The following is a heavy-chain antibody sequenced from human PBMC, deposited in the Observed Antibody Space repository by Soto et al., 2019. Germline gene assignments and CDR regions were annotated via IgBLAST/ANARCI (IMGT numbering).Heavy chain of an antibody. D-gene: IGHD3-10*01. CDR3: ARGWFGPDV. CDR1: EFTFSGRS. CDR2: IDKVGSDS. J-gene: IGHJ6*03. V-gene: IGHV3-74*01. Sequence: EVQLVASGGGLVQPGGSLRLSCAASEFTFSGRSVHWVRQAPGKGLVWVSGIDKVGSDSTYADSVKGRFASSRDNAKNTVYLQMNSLRVEDTAVYYCARGWFGPDVWGKGTTVTVSS.